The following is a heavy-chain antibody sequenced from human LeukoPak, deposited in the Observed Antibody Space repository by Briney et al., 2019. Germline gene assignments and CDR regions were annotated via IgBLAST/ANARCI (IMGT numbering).Heavy chain of an antibody. CDR1: GFTFSSYA. J-gene: IGHJ4*02. CDR2: ISGSGAGT. Sequence: GGSLRLSCAASGFTFSSYAMSWVRQAPGRGLEWVSGISGSGAGTYYADSVKGRFTISRDNSKTTLYLQMDSLRADDTAVYYCAKGAVFRYFDWLFNYFDYWGQGTLVTVSS. D-gene: IGHD3-9*01. CDR3: AKGAVFRYFDWLFNYFDY. V-gene: IGHV3-23*01.